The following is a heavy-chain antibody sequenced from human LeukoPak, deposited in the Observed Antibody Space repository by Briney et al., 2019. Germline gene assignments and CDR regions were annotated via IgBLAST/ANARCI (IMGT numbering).Heavy chain of an antibody. CDR2: ISDSGGST. Sequence: GGSLRLSCAASGFTFSSYAMSWFRQAPGKGLEWVSFISDSGGSTYYADSVKGRFTISRENSKNTLYLQMSSLRAEDTAIYYCAKDASARPSDYWGPGTLVTVSS. D-gene: IGHD3-3*01. CDR3: AKDASARPSDY. J-gene: IGHJ4*02. CDR1: GFTFSSYA. V-gene: IGHV3-23*01.